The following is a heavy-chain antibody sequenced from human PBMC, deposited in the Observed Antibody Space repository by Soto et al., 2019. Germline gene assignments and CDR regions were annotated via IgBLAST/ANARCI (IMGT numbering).Heavy chain of an antibody. J-gene: IGHJ6*02. CDR2: IDPSDSYT. D-gene: IGHD6-6*01. Sequence: GESLKISCKGSGYRFTNYWISWVRQVPGKGLEWMGRIDPSDSYTNYSPSFQGHVTISADKSISTAYLQWSSLKASDTAMYYCARQGSRLDYFYGMDVWGQGTTVTVSS. V-gene: IGHV5-10-1*01. CDR3: ARQGSRLDYFYGMDV. CDR1: GYRFTNYW.